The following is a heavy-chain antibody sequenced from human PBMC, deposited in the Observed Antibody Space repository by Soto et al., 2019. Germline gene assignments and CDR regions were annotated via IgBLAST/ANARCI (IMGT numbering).Heavy chain of an antibody. J-gene: IGHJ4*02. D-gene: IGHD4-17*01. V-gene: IGHV3-48*02. CDR1: GFTFSSYA. CDR2: ISNSSSTI. Sequence: PGGSLRLSCAASGFTFSSYAMSWVRQAPGKGLEWVSVISNSSSTIYYADSVKGRFTISRDNAKNSLYLQMNSLRDEDTAVYYCAREAPPPPATVTTRLFDYWGQGTLVTVSS. CDR3: AREAPPPPATVTTRLFDY.